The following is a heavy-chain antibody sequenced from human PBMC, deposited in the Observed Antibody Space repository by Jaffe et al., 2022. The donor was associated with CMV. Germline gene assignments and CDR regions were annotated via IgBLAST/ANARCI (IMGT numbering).Heavy chain of an antibody. Sequence: EVQLVESGGGLVQPGGSLRLSCAASGFTFSSYSMNWVRQAPGKGLEWVSYISSSSSTIYYADSVKGRFTISRDNAKNSLYLQMNSLRDEDTAVYYCAREEIVVVVAATRALGWFDPWGQGTLVTVSS. J-gene: IGHJ5*02. V-gene: IGHV3-48*02. CDR1: GFTFSSYS. D-gene: IGHD2-15*01. CDR3: AREEIVVVVAATRALGWFDP. CDR2: ISSSSSTI.